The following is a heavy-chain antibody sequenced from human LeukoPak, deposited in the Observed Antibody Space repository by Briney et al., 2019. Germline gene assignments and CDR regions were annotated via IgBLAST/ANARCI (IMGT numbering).Heavy chain of an antibody. D-gene: IGHD3-22*01. Sequence: PSETLSLTCTVSGGSISSSNFYWGWIRQPPGKGLEWIGSMYHRGSTYYNPSLKSRVTISVDTSKNQFSLNLSSVTAADTAVYYCARRADSSGYYFFDFWGQGTLVTVSS. CDR3: ARRADSSGYYFFDF. V-gene: IGHV4-39*01. J-gene: IGHJ4*02. CDR1: GGSISSSNFY. CDR2: MYHRGST.